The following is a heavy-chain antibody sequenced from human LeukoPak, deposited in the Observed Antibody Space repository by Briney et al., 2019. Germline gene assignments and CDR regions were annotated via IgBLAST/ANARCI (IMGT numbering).Heavy chain of an antibody. CDR3: ARGTTGTFRWFDP. V-gene: IGHV4-59*01. CDR2: IYYSGDS. CDR1: GGSISSYY. D-gene: IGHD1-1*01. J-gene: IGHJ5*02. Sequence: KPSETLSLTCTVSGGSISSYYWSWIRQPPGKGLEWIGYIYYSGDSNYNPSLKSRVTTSVDTSKNQFSLKLSSVTAAGTAVYYCARGTTGTFRWFDPWGQGTLVTVSS.